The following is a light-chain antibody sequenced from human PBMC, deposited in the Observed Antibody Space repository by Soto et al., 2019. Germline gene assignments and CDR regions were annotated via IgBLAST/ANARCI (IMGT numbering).Light chain of an antibody. CDR2: GAF. CDR1: QNVTSRY. Sequence: EIVLTQSPGTLSLSPGERATLSCRASQNVTSRYLAWYQQKPGQAPRLLIFGAFSRATGIPDRFSGSGSGKDFALTISRLEPEDFAVYYCQHYGTSHTFGQGTKLE. V-gene: IGKV3-20*01. CDR3: QHYGTSHT. J-gene: IGKJ2*01.